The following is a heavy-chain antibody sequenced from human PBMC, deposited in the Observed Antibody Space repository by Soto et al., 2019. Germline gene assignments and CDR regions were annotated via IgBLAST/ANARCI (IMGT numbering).Heavy chain of an antibody. Sequence: ASVKVSCKASGGTFSSYAISWVRQAPGQGLEWMGGIIPIFGTANYAQKFQGRVTITADESTSTAYMELSSLRSEDTAVYYCATEYYGSGSSGGMDGWGQGTTVNVSS. CDR3: ATEYYGSGSSGGMDG. D-gene: IGHD3-10*01. V-gene: IGHV1-69*13. CDR1: GGTFSSYA. J-gene: IGHJ6*02. CDR2: IIPIFGTA.